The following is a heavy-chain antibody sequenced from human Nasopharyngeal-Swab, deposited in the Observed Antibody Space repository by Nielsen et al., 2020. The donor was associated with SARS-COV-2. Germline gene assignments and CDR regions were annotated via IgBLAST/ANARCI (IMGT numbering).Heavy chain of an antibody. CDR2: ISYVGSNK. Sequence: AASLRLSCAVSGFTLSSFAMHWVRQAPGKGLEWVAVISYVGSNKYYVDSVKGRFTISRDNSKNTLYLQMNSLRAEDAAVYYCARGLGGSYLAGFDYWGQGTLVTVSS. V-gene: IGHV3-30-3*01. CDR1: GFTLSSFA. J-gene: IGHJ4*02. D-gene: IGHD1-26*01. CDR3: ARGLGGSYLAGFDY.